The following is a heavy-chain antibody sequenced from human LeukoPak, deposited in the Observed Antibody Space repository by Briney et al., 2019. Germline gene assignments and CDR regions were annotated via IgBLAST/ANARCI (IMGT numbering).Heavy chain of an antibody. CDR2: ISSSSSYI. V-gene: IGHV3-21*04. Sequence: GGSLRLSCAASGFTFSSYSMNWVRQAPGKGLEWVSSISSSSSYIYYADSVKGRFTISKDNSKNTVYLQMSSLRVDDTAVYYYAKAASSSWPSYYYGMDVWGQGTTVTVSS. J-gene: IGHJ6*02. CDR1: GFTFSSYS. D-gene: IGHD6-13*01. CDR3: AKAASSSWPSYYYGMDV.